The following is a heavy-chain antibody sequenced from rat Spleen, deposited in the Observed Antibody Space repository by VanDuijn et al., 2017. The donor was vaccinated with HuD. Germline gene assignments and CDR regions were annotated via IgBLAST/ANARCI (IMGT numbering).Heavy chain of an antibody. J-gene: IGHJ4*01. V-gene: IGHV5-22*01. CDR1: GFTFSNYY. CDR3: ARPHNYRYVMDV. Sequence: EVQLVESGGGLVQPGRSLKLSCAASGFTFSNYYMAWVRQAPTKGLEWVASISYEGTTNYYGDSVKGRFTISRDNAKSTLYLQMNSLRSEDTATYYCARPHNYRYVMDVWGQGASVTVSS. CDR2: ISYEGTTN. D-gene: IGHD1-10*01.